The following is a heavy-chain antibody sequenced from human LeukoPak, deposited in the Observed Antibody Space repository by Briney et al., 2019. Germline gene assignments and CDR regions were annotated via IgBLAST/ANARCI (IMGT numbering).Heavy chain of an antibody. CDR2: ISWNGGGV. J-gene: IGHJ4*02. D-gene: IGHD2-2*01. CDR1: GFTFEDFG. V-gene: IGHV3-9*01. Sequence: GGSLRLSCEASGFTFEDFGMHWVRHGPGKGLEWVSGISWNGGGVGYAASVKGRFTISRDNAKKSLFLQMNSLRPEDTALYYCAKGDCGSSSCTRLDNWGQGTLVTVYS. CDR3: AKGDCGSSSCTRLDN.